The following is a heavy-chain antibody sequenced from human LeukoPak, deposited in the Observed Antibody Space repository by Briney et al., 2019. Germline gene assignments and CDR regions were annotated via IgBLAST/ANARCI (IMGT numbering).Heavy chain of an antibody. CDR1: GGSISSYY. V-gene: IGHV4-59*12. Sequence: SETLSLTCTVSGGSISSYYWSWIRQPPGKGLEWIGYIYYSGSTNYNPSLKSRVTISVDTSKNQFSLKLSSVTAADTAVYYCARAADDIPDYWGQGTLVTVSS. J-gene: IGHJ4*02. CDR2: IYYSGST. CDR3: ARAADDIPDY. D-gene: IGHD3-9*01.